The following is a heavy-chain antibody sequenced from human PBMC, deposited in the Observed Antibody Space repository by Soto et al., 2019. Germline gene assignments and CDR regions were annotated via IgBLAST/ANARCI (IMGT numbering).Heavy chain of an antibody. V-gene: IGHV4-34*01. CDR2: INQSGST. Sequence: QVQLQQWGAGLLKPSETLSLTCAVYGGSFSGYYWSWIRQPPGKGLEWIGEINQSGSTNYNPSLKSRVTLSLHMPKYQFSRKLSSVTAADVAVHYRPRTYRSFWSTCEYWGQGTLVTVSS. J-gene: IGHJ4*02. D-gene: IGHD6-13*01. CDR3: PRTYRSFWSTCEY. CDR1: GGSFSGYY.